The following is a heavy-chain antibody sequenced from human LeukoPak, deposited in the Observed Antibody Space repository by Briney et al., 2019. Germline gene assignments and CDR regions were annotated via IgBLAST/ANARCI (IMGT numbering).Heavy chain of an antibody. CDR1: GFTFGDYA. D-gene: IGHD3-3*01. CDR2: IRSKAYGGTT. CDR3: TRDGLTYDFWSGRTPGAVDY. J-gene: IGHJ4*02. Sequence: PGGSLRLSCTASGFTFGDYAMSWVRQAPGKGLEWVGFIRSKAYGGTTEYAASVKGRFTISRDDSKSIAYLQMNSLKTEDTAVYYCTRDGLTYDFWSGRTPGAVDYWGQGTLVTVSS. V-gene: IGHV3-49*04.